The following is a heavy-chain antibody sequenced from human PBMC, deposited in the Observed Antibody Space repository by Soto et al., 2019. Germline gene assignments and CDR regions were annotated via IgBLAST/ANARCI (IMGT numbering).Heavy chain of an antibody. CDR1: GDSISSSSYY. D-gene: IGHD6-19*01. J-gene: IGHJ4*02. CDR2: VYFSGAT. CDR3: ARVRRSGWYLDY. V-gene: IGHV4-39*01. Sequence: SDTLSLTCIVSGDSISSSSYYWGWIRQPPGKGLEWMGSVYFSGATNYNSALKSRVTISVDTSKNQFSLKLSSVTAADTAVYYCARVRRSGWYLDYWGQGTLVTVSS.